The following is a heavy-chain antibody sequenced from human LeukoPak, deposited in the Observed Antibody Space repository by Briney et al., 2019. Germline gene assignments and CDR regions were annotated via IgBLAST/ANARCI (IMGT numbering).Heavy chain of an antibody. Sequence: SETLSLTCTVSGGSISSGSYYWSWIRQPAGKGLEWIGRTYTSGSTNYNPSLKSRVTVSVDTSKNQFSLKLSSVTAADTAVYYCARGAYDSSGYYSRYYYYMDVWGKGTTVTISS. CDR2: TYTSGST. CDR3: ARGAYDSSGYYSRYYYYMDV. J-gene: IGHJ6*03. V-gene: IGHV4-61*02. D-gene: IGHD3-22*01. CDR1: GGSISSGSYY.